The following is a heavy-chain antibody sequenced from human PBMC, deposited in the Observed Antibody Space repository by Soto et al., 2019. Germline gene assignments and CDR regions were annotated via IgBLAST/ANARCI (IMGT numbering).Heavy chain of an antibody. CDR1: GFTFSSYS. CDR3: AREYCSSTSCLNWFDP. CDR2: ISSSSSTI. J-gene: IGHJ5*02. D-gene: IGHD2-2*01. V-gene: IGHV3-48*01. Sequence: EVQLVESGGGLVQPGGSLRLSCAASGFTFSSYSMNWVRQAPGKGLEWVSYISSSSSTIYYADSVKGRFTISRDNAKKSLYLQMNSLRAEDTAVYYCAREYCSSTSCLNWFDPWGQGTLVTVSS.